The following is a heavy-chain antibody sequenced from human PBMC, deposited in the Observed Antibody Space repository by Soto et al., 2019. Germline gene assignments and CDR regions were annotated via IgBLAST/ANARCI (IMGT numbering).Heavy chain of an antibody. V-gene: IGHV3-74*03. Sequence: EVQLVESGGGLVQPGGSLRLSCAASGLSFSNTWMHWVRQAPGKGLVWVSHINSDGSSTTYADSVKGRFTISRDNAKNTVYLQMNSLRADDTAVYYSATAGSYAKSVWCQGTTVTVSS. CDR3: ATAGSYAKSV. D-gene: IGHD2-2*01. CDR1: GLSFSNTW. J-gene: IGHJ6*02. CDR2: INSDGSST.